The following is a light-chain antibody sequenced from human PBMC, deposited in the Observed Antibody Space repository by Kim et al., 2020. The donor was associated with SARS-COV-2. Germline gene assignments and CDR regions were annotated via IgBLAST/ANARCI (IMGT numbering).Light chain of an antibody. V-gene: IGLV2-18*02. CDR2: EVF. CDR3: SSYSSSATYVL. CDR1: SSDIGSHNR. Sequence: QSALTQPPSVSGSPGQSVTISCTGTSSDIGSHNRISWYQQPPGTAPKLIIYEVFNRPSGVPHRFSGSKSGNTASLTISGLQAEDEAVYYCSSYSSSATYVLFGGGTQLTVL. J-gene: IGLJ2*01.